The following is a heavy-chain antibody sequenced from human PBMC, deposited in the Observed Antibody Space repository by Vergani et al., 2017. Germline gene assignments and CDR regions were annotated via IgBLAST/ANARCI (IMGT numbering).Heavy chain of an antibody. Sequence: QVQLQESGPGLVKPSETLSLTCTVSGGSVSSGSYYWSWIRQPPGKGLEWIGYIYYSGSTNYNPSLKSRVTISVDTSKNQLSLKLSSVTAADTAVYYCARVGGSGSSGYSLDYWGQGTLVTVSS. D-gene: IGHD3-22*01. CDR3: ARVGGSGSSGYSLDY. CDR2: IYYSGST. J-gene: IGHJ4*02. CDR1: GGSVSSGSYY. V-gene: IGHV4-61*01.